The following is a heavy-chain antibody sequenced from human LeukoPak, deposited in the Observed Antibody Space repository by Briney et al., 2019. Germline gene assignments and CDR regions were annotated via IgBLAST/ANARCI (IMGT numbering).Heavy chain of an antibody. CDR2: IYHSGST. J-gene: IGHJ4*02. D-gene: IGHD3-22*01. CDR1: GGSISSSNW. CDR3: AREGYYDSSGYSDY. V-gene: IGHV4-4*02. Sequence: PSGTLSLTCAVSGGSISSSNWWSWVRQPPGKGLEWIGEIYHSGSTNYNPSLKSRVTISVDTSKNQFSLKLSSVTAADTAVYYCAREGYYDSSGYSDYWGQGTLVTVSS.